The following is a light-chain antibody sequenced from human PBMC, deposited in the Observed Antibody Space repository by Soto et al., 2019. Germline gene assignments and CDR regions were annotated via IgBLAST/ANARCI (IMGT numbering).Light chain of an antibody. Sequence: IQMTQSPSSLSASIGDRVTITCRASQGIGVRLAWFQQKPGKAPQYLIQSASILQSGVPSRFSGSGSGTEFILTINSLQPEEGAIYYCVLVNSFPRTVCQGSKV. CDR1: QGIGVR. CDR2: SAS. CDR3: VLVNSFPRT. J-gene: IGKJ1*01. V-gene: IGKV1-12*01.